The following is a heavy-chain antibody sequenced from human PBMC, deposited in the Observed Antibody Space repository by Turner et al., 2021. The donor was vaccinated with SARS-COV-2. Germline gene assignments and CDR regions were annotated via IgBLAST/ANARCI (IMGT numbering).Heavy chain of an antibody. CDR3: AGIQSYDRSNYYGMDV. CDR2: ISYDGSNK. Sequence: QLQLLESGGGVVQSGWSLSLSCEASGCTFSSYAMNWVGQAPGKGLEWVAVISYDGSNKNYADSVKSRFTITRDNYKNTLYLQIISLRAEDTAVYYCAGIQSYDRSNYYGMDVWGQGTTVTVSS. V-gene: IGHV3-30-3*01. D-gene: IGHD3-22*01. CDR1: GCTFSSYA. J-gene: IGHJ6*02.